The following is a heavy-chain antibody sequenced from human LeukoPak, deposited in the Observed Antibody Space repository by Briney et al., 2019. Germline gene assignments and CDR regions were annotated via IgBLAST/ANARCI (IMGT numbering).Heavy chain of an antibody. V-gene: IGHV1-69*01. CDR1: GCTLSSYV. J-gene: IGHJ4*02. Sequence: ASVKVSCKASGCTLSSYVINWVRQAAGQGPEGMGGIIPLCGTPNYAQRFQGRLTITADESNNTVYMKLRSLRFDHTAVYYCASLPETYSSGLYTVDYWGQGTLVTVSS. CDR3: ASLPETYSSGLYTVDY. D-gene: IGHD6-19*01. CDR2: IIPLCGTP.